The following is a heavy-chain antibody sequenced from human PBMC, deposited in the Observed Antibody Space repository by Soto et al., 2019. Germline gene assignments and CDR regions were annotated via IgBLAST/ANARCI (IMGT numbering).Heavy chain of an antibody. D-gene: IGHD1-26*01. V-gene: IGHV1-3*01. J-gene: IGHJ4*02. CDR1: GYTFTSYP. CDR3: ARDVGATGD. Sequence: QVQLVQSGAEVKKPGASVKVSCKASGYTFTSYPMHWVLQAPGQRLEWMGWINAGNGNTKYSQKFQGRVTITRDTCASTAHMERRSLRSEDTAVYYCARDVGATGDWGQGTLVTVSS. CDR2: INAGNGNT.